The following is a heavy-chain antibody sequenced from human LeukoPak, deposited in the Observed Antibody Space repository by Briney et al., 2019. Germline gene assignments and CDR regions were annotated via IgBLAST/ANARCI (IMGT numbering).Heavy chain of an antibody. J-gene: IGHJ4*02. CDR3: ARDYDSSGLDY. CDR2: IYYSGST. CDR1: GGSISSYY. Sequence: PSETLSLTCTVSGGSISSYYWSWIRQPPGKGLEWIGYIYYSGSTNYNPSLKSRVTISVDTSKNQFSLKLSSVTAADTAVYYCARDYDSSGLDYWGQGTLVTVSS. D-gene: IGHD3-22*01. V-gene: IGHV4-59*01.